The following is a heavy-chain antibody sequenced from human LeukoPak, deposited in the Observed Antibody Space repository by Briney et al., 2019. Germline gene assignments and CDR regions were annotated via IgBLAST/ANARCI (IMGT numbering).Heavy chain of an antibody. Sequence: PSETLSLTCTVSGDSISSSSYYWGWIRQPPTKGLEWIATIYYSGSTYYNPSLKSRVTISVDMSKNQFSLKLSSVTAADTAVYYCAREVVDGNDIDYWGQGTLVTVSS. J-gene: IGHJ4*02. D-gene: IGHD1-1*01. V-gene: IGHV4-39*01. CDR3: AREVVDGNDIDY. CDR1: GDSISSSSYY. CDR2: IYYSGST.